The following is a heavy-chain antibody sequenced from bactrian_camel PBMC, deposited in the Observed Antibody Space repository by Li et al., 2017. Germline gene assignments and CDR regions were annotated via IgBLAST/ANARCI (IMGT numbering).Heavy chain of an antibody. CDR3: ANLGTYDCSSGSWCPAG. D-gene: IGHD3*01. CDR2: TIEGDGIT. J-gene: IGHJ4*01. V-gene: IGHV3S44*01. Sequence: VQLVESGGGLVQPGGSLRFSCAASGYAYSSYCMGWFRQAPGKEREGVATIEGDGITTYLDSVKGRFTISRDNAKNTLYLQLNSLKTEDTAMYYCANLGTYDCSSGSWCPAGWGQGTQVTVS. CDR1: GYAYSSYC.